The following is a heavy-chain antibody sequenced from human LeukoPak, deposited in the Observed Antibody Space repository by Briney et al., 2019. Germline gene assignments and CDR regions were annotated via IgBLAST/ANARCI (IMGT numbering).Heavy chain of an antibody. Sequence: SETLSLTCTVSGGSISSYYWSWIRQPPGKGLEWIGCIYYSGSTNYNPSLKSRVTISVDMSKNQFSLKLSSVTAGDTAVYYCARGGYQMLVGWFDPWGQGTLVTVSS. CDR3: ARGGYQMLVGWFDP. CDR1: GGSISSYY. J-gene: IGHJ5*02. D-gene: IGHD2-2*01. V-gene: IGHV4-59*01. CDR2: IYYSGST.